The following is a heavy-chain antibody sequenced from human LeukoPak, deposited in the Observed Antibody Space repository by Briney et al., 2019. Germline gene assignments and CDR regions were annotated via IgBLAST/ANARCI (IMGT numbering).Heavy chain of an antibody. CDR2: ISGIGGNT. Sequence: GGSLRLSCAASGFTFNNYAMSWVRQAPGKGLDGVSAISGIGGNTYYAGSVKGRFTISRDNSKNTLYLQMNSLRAEDTAVYYCAKVGGDFWRGSFKRHFEFWGQGALVSVSS. CDR3: AKVGGDFWRGSFKRHFEF. D-gene: IGHD3-3*01. J-gene: IGHJ4*02. V-gene: IGHV3-23*01. CDR1: GFTFNNYA.